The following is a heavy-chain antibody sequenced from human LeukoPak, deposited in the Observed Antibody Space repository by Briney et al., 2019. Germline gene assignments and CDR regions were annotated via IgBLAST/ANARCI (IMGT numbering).Heavy chain of an antibody. V-gene: IGHV3-23*01. CDR3: ARRSPKIAAADTYYYGMDV. CDR1: GFTFSSYA. Sequence: GGSLRLSCAASGFTFSSYAMNWVRQAPGKGLEWVSSLSGSGDSAYYADSVKGRFTFSRDKSKNTPYLQMNSLRAEDTAVYYCARRSPKIAAADTYYYGMDVWGQGTTVTVSS. D-gene: IGHD6-13*01. CDR2: LSGSGDSA. J-gene: IGHJ6*02.